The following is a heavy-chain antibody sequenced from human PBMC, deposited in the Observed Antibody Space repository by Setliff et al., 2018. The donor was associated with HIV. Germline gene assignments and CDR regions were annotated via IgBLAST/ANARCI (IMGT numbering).Heavy chain of an antibody. D-gene: IGHD2-2*01. J-gene: IGHJ4*02. V-gene: IGHV1-3*01. CDR2: IHPGNDNR. CDR3: ARFSSVYAAIDN. Sequence: ASVKVSCKASGYTFNSYLVYWVRQAPGQRLEWMGWIHPGNDNREYSQRLQGRLTMTRDTSASMVYMELNSLTSEDTAVYFCARFSSVYAAIDNWGPGTLVTVSS. CDR1: GYTFNSYL.